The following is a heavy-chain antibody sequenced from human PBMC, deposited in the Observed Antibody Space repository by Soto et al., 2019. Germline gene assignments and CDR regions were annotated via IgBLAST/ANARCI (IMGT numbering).Heavy chain of an antibody. J-gene: IGHJ4*02. Sequence: GESLKISCKGSGYIFTNYWIGWVRQMPGKGLEWMGIIYPGDSETRYSPSFQGQVTISADKSTSTAYLQWSSLKASDTAMYYCARPGRLRHTSSFDYWGQGTQVTVSS. CDR2: IYPGDSET. D-gene: IGHD2-2*01. V-gene: IGHV5-51*01. CDR3: ARPGRLRHTSSFDY. CDR1: GYIFTNYW.